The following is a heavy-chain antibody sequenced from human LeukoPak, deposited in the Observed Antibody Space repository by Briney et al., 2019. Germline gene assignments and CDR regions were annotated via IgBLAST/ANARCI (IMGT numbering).Heavy chain of an antibody. CDR3: ARDALTRDGYNNWFDP. Sequence: PSQTLSLTCTVSGGSISSGGYYWSWIRQHPGKGLEWIGYIYYSGSTYYNPSLKSRVTISVDTSKNQFSLKLSSVTAADTAVYYCARDALTRDGYNNWFDPWGQGTLVTVSS. V-gene: IGHV4-31*03. CDR2: IYYSGST. D-gene: IGHD5-24*01. J-gene: IGHJ5*02. CDR1: GGSISSGGYY.